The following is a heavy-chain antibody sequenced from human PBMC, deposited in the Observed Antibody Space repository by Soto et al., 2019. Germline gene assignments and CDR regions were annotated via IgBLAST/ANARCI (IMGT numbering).Heavy chain of an antibody. CDR3: ARSPEDGYYYGMDV. CDR2: INSDGSST. V-gene: IGHV3-74*01. Sequence: GGSLRLSCAASGFTFSSYWMHWVRQAPGKGLVWVSRINSDGSSTSYADSVKGRFTISRDNAKNTLYLQMNSLRAEDTAVYYCARSPEDGYYYGMDVWGQGTTVTVSS. J-gene: IGHJ6*02. CDR1: GFTFSSYW.